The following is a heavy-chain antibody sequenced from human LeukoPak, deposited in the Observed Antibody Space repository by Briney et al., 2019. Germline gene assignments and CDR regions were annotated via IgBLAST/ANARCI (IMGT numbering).Heavy chain of an antibody. J-gene: IGHJ4*02. CDR2: IYYSGST. D-gene: IGHD5-12*01. CDR3: ARGYSGYPMGFDY. Sequence: PSETLSLTCTVSGVSISSSSYYWGWIRQPPGKGLEWIGSIYYSGSTYYNPSLKSRVTISVDTSKNQFSLKLSSVTAADTAVYYCARGYSGYPMGFDYWGQGTLVTVSS. CDR1: GVSISSSSYY. V-gene: IGHV4-39*07.